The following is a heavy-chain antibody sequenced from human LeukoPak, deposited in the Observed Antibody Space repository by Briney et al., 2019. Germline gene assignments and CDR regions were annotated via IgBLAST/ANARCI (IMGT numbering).Heavy chain of an antibody. J-gene: IGHJ3*02. D-gene: IGHD2-21*02. V-gene: IGHV3-23*01. CDR3: ARVGVVVTADDAFHI. Sequence: GGTLRLSCAASGFTFSSYGMSWVRQAPGKGLEWVSAISGSGGSTYYADSVKGRFTISRDNSKNTLYLQMNSLRAEDTAVYYCARVGVVVTADDAFHIWGQGTMVTVSS. CDR1: GFTFSSYG. CDR2: ISGSGGST.